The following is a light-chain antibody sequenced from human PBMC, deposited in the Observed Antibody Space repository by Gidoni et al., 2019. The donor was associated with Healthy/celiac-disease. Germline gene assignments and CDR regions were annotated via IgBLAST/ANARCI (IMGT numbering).Light chain of an antibody. Sequence: QSALTQPRSVSGSPGQSVTISCTGTSSDVGGYNYVSWYQQHPGKAPKLMIYDVSKRPSGVPDRCSGSKSGNTASLTISGLQAEDEADYYCCSYAGSLGGGTKLTVL. CDR2: DVS. CDR1: SSDVGGYNY. V-gene: IGLV2-11*01. J-gene: IGLJ2*01. CDR3: CSYAGS.